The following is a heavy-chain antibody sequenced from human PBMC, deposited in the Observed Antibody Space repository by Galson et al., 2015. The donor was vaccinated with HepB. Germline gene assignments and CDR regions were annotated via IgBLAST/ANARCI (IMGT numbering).Heavy chain of an antibody. V-gene: IGHV3-30*18. CDR1: GFSFNTYG. CDR3: AKGRVYISYYYYGLDV. J-gene: IGHJ6*02. D-gene: IGHD5-12*01. Sequence: SLRLSCAASGFSFNTYGMHWVRQAPGQGPEWLTVIPYDGNNKNYADSVKGRFTISRDNSKNTLYLEMNNLRAEDTAVYYCAKGRVYISYYYYGLDVWGQGTTVIVSS. CDR2: IPYDGNNK.